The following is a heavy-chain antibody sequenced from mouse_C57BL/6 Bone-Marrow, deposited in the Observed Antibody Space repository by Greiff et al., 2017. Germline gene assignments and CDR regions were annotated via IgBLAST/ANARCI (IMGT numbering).Heavy chain of an antibody. D-gene: IGHD1-3*01. CDR3: AREGSANDDGSWVAY. J-gene: IGHJ3*01. CDR1: GYTFTSYW. Sequence: QVHVKQPGAELVKPGASVKLSCKASGYTFTSYWMHWVKQRPGRGLEWIGRIDPNSGGTKYNEKFKSKATLTVDKPYSTAYMQLSSLTSEDSAVKYCAREGSANDDGSWVAYWGQGTRVTVTA. CDR2: IDPNSGGT. V-gene: IGHV1-72*01.